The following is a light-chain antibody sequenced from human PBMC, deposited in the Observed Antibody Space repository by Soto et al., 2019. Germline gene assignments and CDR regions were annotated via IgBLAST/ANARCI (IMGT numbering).Light chain of an antibody. CDR1: QSVSSN. Sequence: EIGMTQSPAPLSVSPGERATLSCRASQSVSSNLAWYQQKPGQAPRLLIYGASTRSTGIPARFSGSGSGTDFALTISSLQSEDFAVYYCQQYNNWPPITFGQGTRLES. CDR3: QQYNNWPPIT. CDR2: GAS. J-gene: IGKJ5*01. V-gene: IGKV3-15*01.